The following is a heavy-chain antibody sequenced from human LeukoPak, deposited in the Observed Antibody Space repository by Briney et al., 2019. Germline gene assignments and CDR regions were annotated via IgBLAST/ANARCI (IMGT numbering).Heavy chain of an antibody. CDR3: ARAPYYYDSGDAFDI. V-gene: IGHV3-33*01. D-gene: IGHD3-10*01. CDR2: IWYDGSNK. J-gene: IGHJ3*02. Sequence: GGSLRLSCAASGFTFSSYGMHWVRQAPGKGLEWVAVIWYDGSNKYYADSVKGRFTISRDNSKNTLYLQMNSLRVEDTAVYYCARAPYYYDSGDAFDIWGQGTMVTVPS. CDR1: GFTFSSYG.